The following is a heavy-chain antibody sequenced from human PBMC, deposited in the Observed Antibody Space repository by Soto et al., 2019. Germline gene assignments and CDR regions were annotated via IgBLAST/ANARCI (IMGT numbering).Heavy chain of an antibody. CDR2: IFHDGTA. J-gene: IGHJ4*02. D-gene: IGHD2-8*01. CDR3: ARLVYDTRLNYMYFDF. CDR1: GVSISSGNW. V-gene: IGHV4-4*02. Sequence: SETVSLTCAGSGVSISSGNWWTWVRQTPQRGLEYIGEIFHDGTANYYPSFERRVAISVDTSKNQFSLKLTSVTAADTAIYFCARLVYDTRLNYMYFDFWGQGALVTVSS.